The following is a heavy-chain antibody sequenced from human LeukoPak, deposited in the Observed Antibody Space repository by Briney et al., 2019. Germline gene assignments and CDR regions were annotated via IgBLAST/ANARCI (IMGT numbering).Heavy chain of an antibody. CDR1: GFTFSSYW. CDR2: IKQDGSEK. J-gene: IGHJ5*02. V-gene: IGHV3-7*01. Sequence: GGSLRLSCAASGFTFSSYWMSWVRQAPGKGVEWVANIKQDGSEKYYVDSVKGRFTISRDNAKNSLYLQMNSLRAEDTAVYYCARVVYASSNWFDPWGQGTLVTVSS. D-gene: IGHD2-8*01. CDR3: ARVVYASSNWFDP.